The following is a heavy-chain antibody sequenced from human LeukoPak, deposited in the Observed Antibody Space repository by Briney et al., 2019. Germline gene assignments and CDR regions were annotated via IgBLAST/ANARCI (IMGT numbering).Heavy chain of an antibody. Sequence: GGSLRLSCAASGFTFSSYAMSWVRQAPGKGLEWVSAISGSGGSTYYADSVKGRFTISRDNSKNTLYLQMNSLRAEDTAVYYCANLVIGGYYYYGMDVWGQGITVTVSS. V-gene: IGHV3-23*01. J-gene: IGHJ6*02. CDR1: GFTFSSYA. CDR2: ISGSGGST. CDR3: ANLVIGGYYYYGMDV. D-gene: IGHD3-3*01.